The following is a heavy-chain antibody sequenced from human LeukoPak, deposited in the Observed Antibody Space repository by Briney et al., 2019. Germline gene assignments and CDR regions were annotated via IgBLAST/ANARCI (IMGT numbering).Heavy chain of an antibody. CDR3: TKDCYSSGWYSIQYYYYYMDV. CDR2: ISYDGSNK. V-gene: IGHV3-30*04. Sequence: GRSLRLSCAASGFTFSSYAMHWVRQAPGKGLEWVAVISYDGSNKYYADSVKGRFTISRDNSKNTLYLQMNSLRAEDTAVYYCTKDCYSSGWYSIQYYYYYMDVWGKGTTVTVSS. CDR1: GFTFSSYA. J-gene: IGHJ6*03. D-gene: IGHD6-19*01.